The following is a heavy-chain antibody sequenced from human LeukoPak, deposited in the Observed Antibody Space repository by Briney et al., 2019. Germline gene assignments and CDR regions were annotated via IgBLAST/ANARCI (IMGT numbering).Heavy chain of an antibody. D-gene: IGHD4-17*01. V-gene: IGHV3-23*01. CDR2: IGITSEYI. CDR3: AKDPNGDYVGAFDT. Sequence: GGSLTLSCAASGFTITAYAMSWVRQSPGKGLEWVSGIGITSEYIHYADSVKGRFTISRDNSKNTVYLEMSSLRAEDAAVYYCAKDPNGDYVGAFDTWGQGTMVIVSS. CDR1: GFTITAYA. J-gene: IGHJ3*02.